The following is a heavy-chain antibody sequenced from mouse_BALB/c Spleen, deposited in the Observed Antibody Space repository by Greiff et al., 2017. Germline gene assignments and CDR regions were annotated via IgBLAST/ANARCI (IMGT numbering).Heavy chain of an antibody. CDR1: GFAFSSYD. CDR3: ARRYGYLAWFAY. CDR2: ISSGGGST. V-gene: IGHV5-12-1*01. D-gene: IGHD1-2*01. J-gene: IGHJ3*01. Sequence: EVMLVESGGGLVKPGGSLKLSCAASGFAFSSYDMSWVRQTPEKRLEWVAYISSGGGSTYYPDTVKGRFTISRDNAKNTLYLQMSSLKSEDTAMCYCARRYGYLAWFAYWGQGTLVTVSA.